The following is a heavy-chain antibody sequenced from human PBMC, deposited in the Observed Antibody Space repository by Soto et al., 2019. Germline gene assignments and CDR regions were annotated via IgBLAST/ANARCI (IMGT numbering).Heavy chain of an antibody. V-gene: IGHV4-31*03. CDR2: IYYSGST. CDR3: ARDLDSPTNWFDP. D-gene: IGHD1-1*01. J-gene: IGHJ5*02. CDR1: GCSISSGGYY. Sequence: QVQLQESGPGLVKPSQTLSLTCTVSGCSISSGGYYWSWIRQHPGKGLEWIGYIYYSGSTDYNPSIKGRVTISVDTSKSQFSLKLSSVTAADTAVYYCARDLDSPTNWFDPWGQGTLVTVSS.